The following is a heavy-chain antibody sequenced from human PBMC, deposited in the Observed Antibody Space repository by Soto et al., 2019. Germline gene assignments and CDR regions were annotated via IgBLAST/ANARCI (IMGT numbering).Heavy chain of an antibody. CDR2: ISHNGGDT. CDR3: VKDHYSNSPTASNAFDT. J-gene: IGHJ3*02. V-gene: IGHV3-64D*08. D-gene: IGHD2-21*01. Sequence: GGSLRLSCSASGFTFSNYYMHWVRQAPGKGLEYVSAISHNGGDTYYPDSVKGRFTISRDNSKNTLYLQMSSLRAEDTAVYYCVKDHYSNSPTASNAFDTWGLEKMVTVSS. CDR1: GFTFSNYY.